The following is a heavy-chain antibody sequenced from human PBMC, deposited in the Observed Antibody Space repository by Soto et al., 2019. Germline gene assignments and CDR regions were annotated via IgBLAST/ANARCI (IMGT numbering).Heavy chain of an antibody. CDR2: IIRIFGTP. CDR3: ARQGSNEYYYYGMDV. Sequence: QVQLAQSGAEVKKPGSSVKVSCKASGGTFSSYAINWVRQAPGQGLEWMGGIIRIFGTPDYAQRFQGRVTITADESTSTAYMELSSLRSEDTAVYYCARQGSNEYYYYGMDVWGQGTTVTVSS. J-gene: IGHJ6*02. D-gene: IGHD3-10*01. V-gene: IGHV1-69*12. CDR1: GGTFSSYA.